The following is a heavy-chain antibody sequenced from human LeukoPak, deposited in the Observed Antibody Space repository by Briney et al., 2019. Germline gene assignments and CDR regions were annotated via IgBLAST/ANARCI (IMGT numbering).Heavy chain of an antibody. Sequence: GVSVKVSCKASGYTFTSYAMHWVRQAPGQRLEWMGWINAGNGNTKYSQKFQGRVTITRDTSASTAYMELSSLRSEDTAVYYCARSVLWFGELNWFDPWGQGTLVTVSS. CDR2: INAGNGNT. D-gene: IGHD3-10*01. CDR3: ARSVLWFGELNWFDP. J-gene: IGHJ5*02. CDR1: GYTFTSYA. V-gene: IGHV1-3*01.